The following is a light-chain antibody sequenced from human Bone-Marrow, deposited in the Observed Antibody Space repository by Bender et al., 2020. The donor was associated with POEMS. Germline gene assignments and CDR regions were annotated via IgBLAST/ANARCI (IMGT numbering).Light chain of an antibody. CDR2: SSH. CDR3: AAWDDSLSGAV. Sequence: QSVLTQPPSASGTPGQRVTISCSGGSSNIGAHAVNWYQHLPGTAPKLLIYSSHRRPSEVPDRFSGSRSGTSASLAISGLQSEDEADYYCAAWDDSLSGAVFGGGTQVTVL. V-gene: IGLV1-44*01. J-gene: IGLJ7*01. CDR1: SSNIGAHA.